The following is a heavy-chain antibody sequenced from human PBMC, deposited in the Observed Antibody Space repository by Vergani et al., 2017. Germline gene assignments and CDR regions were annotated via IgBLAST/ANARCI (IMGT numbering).Heavy chain of an antibody. D-gene: IGHD5-24*01. CDR1: GYTFTDHY. V-gene: IGHV1-69-2*01. Sequence: EVQLVQSGAEVKKPGATMKISCKVSGYTFTDHYMHWVKQAPGKGLEWMGLVDPEDGETIYAEKFKGRVTIAADTSTDTAHLELSSLRSEDTAVYYCATLNPLPITGVPSFDPWGQGTLVTVSS. J-gene: IGHJ5*02. CDR2: VDPEDGET. CDR3: ATLNPLPITGVPSFDP.